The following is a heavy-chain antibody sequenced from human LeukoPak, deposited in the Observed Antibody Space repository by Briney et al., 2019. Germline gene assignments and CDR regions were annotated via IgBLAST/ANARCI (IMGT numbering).Heavy chain of an antibody. V-gene: IGHV4-34*01. CDR1: GGSFSGYY. J-gene: IGHJ3*02. D-gene: IGHD3-10*01. Sequence: PSETLSLTCAVYGGSFSGYYWSWIRQPPGKGLEWIGEINHSGSTNYNPSLKSRVTISVDTSKNQFSLKLSSVTAADTAVYYCAREGGILHYYGSGVLSAFDIWGQGTMVTVSS. CDR3: AREGGILHYYGSGVLSAFDI. CDR2: INHSGST.